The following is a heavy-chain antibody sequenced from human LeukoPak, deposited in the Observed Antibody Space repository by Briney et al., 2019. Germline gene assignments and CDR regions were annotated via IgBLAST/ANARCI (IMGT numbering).Heavy chain of an antibody. CDR3: GRQRYYDSSGYLNWFDP. CDR1: GFTFSSYA. Sequence: GGSLRLSCAASGFTFSSYAMSWVRQAPGKGLEWVSDISGGGATTFYADSVKGRFTISRDNSKNTLYLQLSSLRAEDTAVYYCGRQRYYDSSGYLNWFDPWGQGTLVTVSS. D-gene: IGHD3-22*01. V-gene: IGHV3-23*01. J-gene: IGHJ5*02. CDR2: ISGGGATT.